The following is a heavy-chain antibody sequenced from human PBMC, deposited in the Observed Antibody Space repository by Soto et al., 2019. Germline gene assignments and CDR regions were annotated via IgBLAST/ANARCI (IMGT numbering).Heavy chain of an antibody. CDR2: ISSSGSTI. V-gene: IGHV3-48*03. CDR3: ARTPGFLRRFSDGMDV. D-gene: IGHD2-2*01. CDR1: GFTFSSYE. Sequence: PGGSLRLSCAASGFTFSSYEMNWVRQAPGKGLEWVSYISSSGSTIYYADSVKGRFTISRDNAKNSLYLQMNSLRAEDTAVYYCARTPGFLRRFSDGMDVWGQGTTVTVSS. J-gene: IGHJ6*02.